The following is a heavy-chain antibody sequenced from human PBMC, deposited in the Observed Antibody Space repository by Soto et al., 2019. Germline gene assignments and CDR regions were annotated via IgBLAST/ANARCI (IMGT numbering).Heavy chain of an antibody. D-gene: IGHD6-13*01. CDR2: IYYSGST. CDR3: ARSSIAAAGNWFDP. V-gene: IGHV4-30-4*01. CDR1: GGSIISGDYY. J-gene: IGHJ5*02. Sequence: SETLSLTCTVSGGSIISGDYYWMWIRQPPGKGLEWIGYIYYSGSTYYNPSLKSRVTISVDTSKNQFSLKLSSVTAADTAVYYCARSSIAAAGNWFDPWGQGTLVTVSS.